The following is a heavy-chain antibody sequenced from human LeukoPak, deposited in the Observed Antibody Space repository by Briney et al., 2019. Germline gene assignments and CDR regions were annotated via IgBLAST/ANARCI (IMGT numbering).Heavy chain of an antibody. CDR3: ARDGGNPYCGGDCYGLY. Sequence: GGSLRLSCAASGFTVSSNYMSWVRQAPGKGLEWVSVIYSGGSTYYADSVKGRFTISRDNSKNTLYLQMNSLRVEDTAVYYCARDGGNPYCGGDCYGLYWGQGTLVTVSS. V-gene: IGHV3-66*01. J-gene: IGHJ4*02. D-gene: IGHD2-21*02. CDR1: GFTVSSNY. CDR2: IYSGGST.